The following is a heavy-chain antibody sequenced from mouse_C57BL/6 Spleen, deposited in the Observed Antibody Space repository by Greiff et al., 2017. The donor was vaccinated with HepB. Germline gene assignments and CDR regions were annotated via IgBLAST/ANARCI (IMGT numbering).Heavy chain of an antibody. J-gene: IGHJ2*01. CDR1: GYAFSSSW. D-gene: IGHD4-1*01. Sequence: QVQLQQSGPELVKPGASVKISCKASGYAFSSSWMNWVKQRPGKGLEWIGRIYPGEGDTNYNGKFKGKATLTADKSSSTAYMQLSSLTSENSAVYFCARLGPFDYWGQGTTLTVSS. CDR2: IYPGEGDT. V-gene: IGHV1-82*01. CDR3: ARLGPFDY.